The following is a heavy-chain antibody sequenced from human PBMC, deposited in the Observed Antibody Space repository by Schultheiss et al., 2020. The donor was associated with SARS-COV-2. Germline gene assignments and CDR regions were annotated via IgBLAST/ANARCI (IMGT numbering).Heavy chain of an antibody. CDR3: ARVLGYGGKDDY. D-gene: IGHD4-23*01. V-gene: IGHV4-59*12. CDR1: GGPISTYY. J-gene: IGHJ4*02. Sequence: SQTHSLTCSVSGGPISTYYWSWIRQPPGKGLDWIGEIYHSGSTNYNPSLKSRVTISVDTYKNQFSLKLSSVTAADTAVYYCARVLGYGGKDDYWGQGTLVTVSS. CDR2: IYHSGST.